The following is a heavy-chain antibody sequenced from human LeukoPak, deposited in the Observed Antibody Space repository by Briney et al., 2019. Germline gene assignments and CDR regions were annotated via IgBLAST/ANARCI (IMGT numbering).Heavy chain of an antibody. J-gene: IGHJ3*02. V-gene: IGHV3-74*01. CDR2: INTDGTII. Sequence: GALRLSCAASGFTFSSYWMHWVRQTPGRGQVWVARINTDGTIIDYADSVQGRFTISRDNAKNTLYLQMNSLRAEDTAVYYCAKDECITMIVVAITECAFDIWGQGTMVTVSS. CDR1: GFTFSSYW. CDR3: AKDECITMIVVAITECAFDI. D-gene: IGHD3-22*01.